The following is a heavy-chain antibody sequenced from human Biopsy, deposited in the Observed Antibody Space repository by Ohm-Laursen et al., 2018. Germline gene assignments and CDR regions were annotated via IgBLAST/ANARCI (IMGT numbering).Heavy chain of an antibody. CDR1: GSSIKSYY. V-gene: IGHV4-59*07. Sequence: SDTLSLTCTVSGSSIKSYYWNWIRQSPGKGLEWIGFIYYTGHTNYNPSLKSRATISVDTSKNQFSLKVISVTAADTAVYYCARLTGDPSYWGQGILVTVSS. J-gene: IGHJ4*02. D-gene: IGHD7-27*01. CDR3: ARLTGDPSY. CDR2: IYYTGHT.